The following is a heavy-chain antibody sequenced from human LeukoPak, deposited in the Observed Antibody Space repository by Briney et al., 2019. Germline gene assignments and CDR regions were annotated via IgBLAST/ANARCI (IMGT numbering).Heavy chain of an antibody. CDR1: GGSFSGYY. CDR3: ARVRPRAAALYDSSGYYDDGCDY. Sequence: SETLSLTCAVYGGSFSGYYWSWIRQPPGKGLEWIGEINHSGSTNYNPSLKSRVTISVDTSKNQFSLKLSSVTAADTAVYYCARVRPRAAALYDSSGYYDDGCDYWGQGTLVTVSS. J-gene: IGHJ4*02. CDR2: INHSGST. V-gene: IGHV4-34*01. D-gene: IGHD3-22*01.